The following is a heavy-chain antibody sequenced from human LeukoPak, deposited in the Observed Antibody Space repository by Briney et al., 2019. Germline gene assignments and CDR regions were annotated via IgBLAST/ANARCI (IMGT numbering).Heavy chain of an antibody. Sequence: GGSLRLSCAASGFTFSNAWMSWVRQAPGKGLEWVGRIKSKTDGGTTDYAAPVKGRFTISRDDSKNTLYLQMNSLKTEDTAVYYCTTRVGLTLTGFDYWGQGTLVTVSS. CDR1: GFTFSNAW. CDR2: IKSKTDGGTT. V-gene: IGHV3-15*01. D-gene: IGHD1-14*01. CDR3: TTRVGLTLTGFDY. J-gene: IGHJ4*02.